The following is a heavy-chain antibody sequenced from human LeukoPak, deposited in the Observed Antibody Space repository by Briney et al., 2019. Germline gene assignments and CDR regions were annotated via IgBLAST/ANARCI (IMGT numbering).Heavy chain of an antibody. CDR3: AREGGSTTALDY. Sequence: GASVKVSCKASGYTLTDYYMHWARQVPGQGLEWLGCINPKSGGAKNAQEFQGRVTMTLDASINTAYMELSSLKSDDTAVYYCAREGGSTTALDYWGQGTLVTVSS. J-gene: IGHJ4*02. D-gene: IGHD1-1*01. CDR1: GYTLTDYY. V-gene: IGHV1-2*02. CDR2: INPKSGGA.